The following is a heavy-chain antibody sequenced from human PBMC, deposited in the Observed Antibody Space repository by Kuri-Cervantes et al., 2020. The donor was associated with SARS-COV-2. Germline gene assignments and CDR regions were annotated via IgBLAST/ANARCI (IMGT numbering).Heavy chain of an antibody. Sequence: GGSLRLSCAVSGFTVSRNYMSWVRQAPGKGLEWVSVTYSGGNAYYAASVMARLTISTDDSKNTLYLQLNSMRAEDSAVYYCAGGFAMVRSMDVWGQGTTVTVSS. J-gene: IGHJ6*02. CDR2: TYSGGNA. V-gene: IGHV3-53*01. CDR1: GFTVSRNY. D-gene: IGHD3-10*01. CDR3: AGGFAMVRSMDV.